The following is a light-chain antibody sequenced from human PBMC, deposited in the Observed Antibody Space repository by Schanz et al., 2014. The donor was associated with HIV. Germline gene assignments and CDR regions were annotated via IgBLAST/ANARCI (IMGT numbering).Light chain of an antibody. J-gene: IGLJ3*02. V-gene: IGLV2-14*02. CDR3: GSYSSGDSHWV. Sequence: QSALAQPASVSGSPGQSITISCTGTSSDVGGFNLAPWYQHHPDKAPQLIIYEISKRPTGVPDRFSGSKSGNTASLTISGLQAEDEADYYCGSYSSGDSHWVFGGGTKLTVL. CDR1: SSDVGGFNL. CDR2: EIS.